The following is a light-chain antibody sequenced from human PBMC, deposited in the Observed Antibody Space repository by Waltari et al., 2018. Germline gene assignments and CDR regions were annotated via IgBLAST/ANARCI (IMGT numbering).Light chain of an antibody. CDR1: NNDVGTYDL. J-gene: IGLJ3*02. Sequence: QSALTQPASMSASPGQSITISCTATNNDVGTYDLVSCYPQHPGRTPKLLIFQGTKRPSGVSGRRSGSKSADTAALTISGRQPEDEADYYCCSYAGTWLFGGGTKGTVL. CDR2: QGT. CDR3: CSYAGTWL. V-gene: IGLV2-23*01.